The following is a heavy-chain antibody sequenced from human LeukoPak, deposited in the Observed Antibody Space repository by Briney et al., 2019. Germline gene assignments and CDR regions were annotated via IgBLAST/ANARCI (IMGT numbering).Heavy chain of an antibody. CDR2: ISYDGSNK. Sequence: PGRSLRLSCAASGFTFSSYGMHWVRQAPGKGLEWVAVISYDGSNKYYADSVKGRFTISRDDFENTLYLEMNNLRGEDTAVYYCVKDFWSTSGVPWGQGTLVTVSS. CDR3: VKDFWSTSGVP. CDR1: GFTFSSYG. D-gene: IGHD1-26*01. V-gene: IGHV3-30*18. J-gene: IGHJ5*02.